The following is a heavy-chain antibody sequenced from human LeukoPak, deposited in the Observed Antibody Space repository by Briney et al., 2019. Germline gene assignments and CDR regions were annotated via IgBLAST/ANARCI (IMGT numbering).Heavy chain of an antibody. CDR3: AGAASSYCSSTSCYTGLFFDY. J-gene: IGHJ4*02. V-gene: IGHV4-59*01. CDR1: GGSISSYY. D-gene: IGHD2-2*02. Sequence: SETLSLTCTVSGGSISSYYWSWIRQPPGKGLEWIGYIYYSGSTNYNPSLKSRVTISVDTSKNQFSLKLSSVTAADTAVYYCAGAASSYCSSTSCYTGLFFDYWGQGTLVTVSS. CDR2: IYYSGST.